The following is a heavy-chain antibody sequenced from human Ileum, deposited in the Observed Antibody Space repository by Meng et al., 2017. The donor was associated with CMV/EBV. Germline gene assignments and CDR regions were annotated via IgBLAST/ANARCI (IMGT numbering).Heavy chain of an antibody. Sequence: VCGGSICSCVHYWTWNRLPPVKCLEYIGYISYTPNTYCSPSLKGQVSMSADMPKNQFSLKLNSVADADAAVYYCAGDPKSHWFDPWGQGTLVTVSS. V-gene: IGHV4-30-4*08. CDR2: ISYTPNT. CDR1: GGSICSCVHY. J-gene: IGHJ5*02. CDR3: AGDPKSHWFDP.